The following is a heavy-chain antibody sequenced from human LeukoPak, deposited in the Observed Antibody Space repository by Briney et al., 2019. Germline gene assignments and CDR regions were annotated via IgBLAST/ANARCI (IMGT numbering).Heavy chain of an antibody. J-gene: IGHJ4*02. CDR3: ARDPGYCSSTSCFFDY. CDR1: GFTFSSYG. V-gene: IGHV3-30*03. Sequence: GRSLRLSCAASGFTFSSYGMHWVRQAPGKGLVWVAGISYDGSNKYYGDSVKGRFTTSRDNSKNTLYLQMNSLRAEDTAVYYCARDPGYCSSTSCFFDYWGQGTLVTVSS. D-gene: IGHD2-2*03. CDR2: ISYDGSNK.